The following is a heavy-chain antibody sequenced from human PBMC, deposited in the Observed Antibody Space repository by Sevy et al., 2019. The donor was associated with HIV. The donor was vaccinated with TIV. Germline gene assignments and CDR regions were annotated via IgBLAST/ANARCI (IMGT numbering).Heavy chain of an antibody. D-gene: IGHD3-9*01. V-gene: IGHV3-23*01. Sequence: GGSLRLSCAASGFTFSTYSMTWVRQAPRKGLEWVSAISDTGTSTYYTDSVEGRFTISRDNSKSTLFLHMNSLRAEDTALYYRAKFSWDFPHFDLGGLGTLVTVSS. CDR1: GFTFSTYS. CDR3: AKFSWDFPHFDL. CDR2: ISDTGTST. J-gene: IGHJ4*02.